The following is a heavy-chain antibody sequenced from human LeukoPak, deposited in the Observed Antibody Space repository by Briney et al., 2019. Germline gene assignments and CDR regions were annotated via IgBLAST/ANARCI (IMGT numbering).Heavy chain of an antibody. J-gene: IGHJ6*02. CDR2: IRSSSSYI. D-gene: IGHD6-13*01. V-gene: IGHV3-21*04. CDR1: GFTFSSFT. CDR3: ARDSRQQLGQFIYYYGMDV. Sequence: GGSLRLSCAASGFTFSSFTMNWVRQAPGKGLEWVSSIRSSSSYIYYADSVKGRFTISRDNSKNTLYLQMNSLRAEDTAVYFCARDSRQQLGQFIYYYGMDVWGQGTTVTVSS.